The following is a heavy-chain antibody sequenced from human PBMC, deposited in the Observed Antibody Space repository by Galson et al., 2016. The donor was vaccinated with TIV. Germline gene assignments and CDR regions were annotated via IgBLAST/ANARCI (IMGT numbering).Heavy chain of an antibody. Sequence: SLRLSCAASGFSFSTYSMDWVRQAPGKGLEWVANIKQDGDYKYYVDSVKGRFTISRDNAKNSLYLQMNSLRAEDTAVYYCARGNDPGATYSLDYWGQGTLVTVSS. V-gene: IGHV3-7*01. CDR2: IKQDGDYK. CDR3: ARGNDPGATYSLDY. J-gene: IGHJ4*02. CDR1: GFSFSTYS. D-gene: IGHD1-1*01.